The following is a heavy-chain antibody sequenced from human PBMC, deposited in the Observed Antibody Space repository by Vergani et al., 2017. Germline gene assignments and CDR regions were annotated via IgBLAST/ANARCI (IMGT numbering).Heavy chain of an antibody. D-gene: IGHD3-10*01. V-gene: IGHV4-61*02. CDR2: IHSSGTT. Sequence: QVQLHESCPGLVKPSQTLSLTCSVSCVSITSGCFYWCWLRQPAGKGLEWIGRIHSSGTTNYNPSLKGRVTLSVDTSKNQLSLRMTSVTAADTAVYYCARDSGTAELRGVYWFDTWGQGALVSVSS. J-gene: IGHJ5*02. CDR3: ARDSGTAELRGVYWFDT. CDR1: CVSITSGCFY.